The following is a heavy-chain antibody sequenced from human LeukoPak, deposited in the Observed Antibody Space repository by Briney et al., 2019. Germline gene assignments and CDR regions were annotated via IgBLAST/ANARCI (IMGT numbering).Heavy chain of an antibody. Sequence: SETLSLTCTVSGGSISSSSYYWGWIRQPPGKGLEWIGSIYYSGSTYYNPSLKSRVTISVDTSKNQFSLKLSSVTAADTAVYYCARHEREWELRPYYYYGMDVWGQGTTVTVSS. CDR2: IYYSGST. CDR1: GGSISSSSYY. V-gene: IGHV4-39*01. CDR3: ARHEREWELRPYYYYGMDV. J-gene: IGHJ6*02. D-gene: IGHD1-26*01.